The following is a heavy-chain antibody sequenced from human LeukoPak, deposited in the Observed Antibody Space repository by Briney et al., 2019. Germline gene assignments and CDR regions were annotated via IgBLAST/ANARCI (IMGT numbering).Heavy chain of an antibody. D-gene: IGHD4-17*01. CDR1: GFTVSSNY. CDR3: AKYGVHFYYMDV. CDR2: ISADGGGT. Sequence: GGSLRLSCAASGFTVSSNYMSWVRQAPGKGLEWVSGISADGGGTFYADSGKGRFTVSRDNSKNFLYLQMNSLRADDTAVYYCAKYGVHFYYMDVWGKGTMVTVSS. V-gene: IGHV3-23*01. J-gene: IGHJ6*03.